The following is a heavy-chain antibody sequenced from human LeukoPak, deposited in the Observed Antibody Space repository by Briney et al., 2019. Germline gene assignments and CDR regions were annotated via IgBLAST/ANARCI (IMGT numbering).Heavy chain of an antibody. CDR3: AKDVGYSSGYYPLDY. V-gene: IGHV3-23*01. Sequence: RPGGSLRLSCAASGFTFSNYAMSWVRQAPGKGLEWVSAISGSGGSTDYADSVKGRFTISRDNSKNTLYLQMNSLRAEDTAAYYCAKDVGYSSGYYPLDYWGQGTLVTVSS. J-gene: IGHJ4*02. D-gene: IGHD6-19*01. CDR1: GFTFSNYA. CDR2: ISGSGGST.